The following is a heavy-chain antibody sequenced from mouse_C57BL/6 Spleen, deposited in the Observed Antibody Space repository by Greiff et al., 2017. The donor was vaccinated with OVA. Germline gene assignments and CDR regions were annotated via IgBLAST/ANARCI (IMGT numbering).Heavy chain of an antibody. D-gene: IGHD2-14*01. J-gene: IGHJ4*01. CDR2: IYPGSGST. V-gene: IGHV1-55*01. CDR1: GYTFTSYW. Sequence: VQLQQPGAELVKPGASVKMSCKASGYTFTSYWITWVKQRPGQGLEWIGDIYPGSGSTNYNEKFKSKATLTVDTASSTAYMQLSSLTSEDSAVYYCARRGTHYAMDYWGQGTSVTVSS. CDR3: ARRGTHYAMDY.